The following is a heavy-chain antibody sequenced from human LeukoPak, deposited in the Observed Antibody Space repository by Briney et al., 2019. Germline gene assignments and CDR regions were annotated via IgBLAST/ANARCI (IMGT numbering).Heavy chain of an antibody. D-gene: IGHD2-15*01. V-gene: IGHV1-8*01. J-gene: IGHJ5*02. Sequence: ASVKVSCKASGYTFTNYDVNWVRQATGQGLEWMGWMNPNSGYTGHAQKFQGRVTMTRNTSISTAYMELSSLRSEDTAVYYCARGPAASHRNWFDPWGQGTLVIVSS. CDR2: MNPNSGYT. CDR3: ARGPAASHRNWFDP. CDR1: GYTFTNYD.